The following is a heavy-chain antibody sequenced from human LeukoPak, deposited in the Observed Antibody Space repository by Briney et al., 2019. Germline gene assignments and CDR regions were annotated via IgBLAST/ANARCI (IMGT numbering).Heavy chain of an antibody. J-gene: IGHJ4*02. CDR1: GFNFCEYA. D-gene: IGHD1-26*01. V-gene: IGHV3-49*03. Sequence: GGSLRLSCAGSGFNFCEYAMTWFRQAPGKGLEWVGYIRSELYGGTPEYAASVKDRFIISRDDSKSILYLQMNSLKTEDTAIYFCTRRVGYWGQGTLVTVSS. CDR2: IRSELYGGTP. CDR3: TRRVGY.